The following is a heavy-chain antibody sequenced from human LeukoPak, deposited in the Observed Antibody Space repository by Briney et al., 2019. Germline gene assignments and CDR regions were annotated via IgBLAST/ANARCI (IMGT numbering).Heavy chain of an antibody. CDR2: IIPIFGTA. V-gene: IGHV1-69*05. CDR1: GGTFSSYA. Sequence: ASVKVSCKASGGTFSSYAISWVRQAPGQGLEWMGGIIPIFGTANYAQRFQGRVTITTDESTSTAYMELSSLRSEDTAVYYCARDVVILWAAAPRAFDVWGQGTMVTVSS. D-gene: IGHD6-13*01. J-gene: IGHJ3*01. CDR3: ARDVVILWAAAPRAFDV.